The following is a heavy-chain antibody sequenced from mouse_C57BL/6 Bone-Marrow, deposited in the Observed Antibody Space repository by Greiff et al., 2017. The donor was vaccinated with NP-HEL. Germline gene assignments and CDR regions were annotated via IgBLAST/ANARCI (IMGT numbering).Heavy chain of an antibody. CDR1: GYTFTDYN. V-gene: IGHV1-18*01. CDR3: AIYYWGY. Sequence: LVEPGASVKIPCKASGYTFTDYNMDWVKQSHGKSLEWIGDINPNNGGTIYNQKFKGKVTLTVDKSSSTAYMELRSLTSEDTAVYYCAIYYWGYWGQGTTLTVSS. J-gene: IGHJ2*01. D-gene: IGHD2-1*01. CDR2: INPNNGGT.